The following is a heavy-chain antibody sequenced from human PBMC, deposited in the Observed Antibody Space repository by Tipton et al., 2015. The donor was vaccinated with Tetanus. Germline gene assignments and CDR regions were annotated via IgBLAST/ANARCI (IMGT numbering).Heavy chain of an antibody. CDR1: GYIFNNYW. Sequence: QLVQSGGEVKRPGESLKISCKGSGYIFNNYWIGWVRQKPGKGLEWMGIIYPGDSDTRYSPSFQGQVTISVDKSINTAYLQWSSLKAADTSMFYCARAHCTDGVCNFDFWGQGALVTVAS. V-gene: IGHV5-51*01. CDR3: ARAHCTDGVCNFDF. D-gene: IGHD2-8*01. CDR2: IYPGDSDT. J-gene: IGHJ4*02.